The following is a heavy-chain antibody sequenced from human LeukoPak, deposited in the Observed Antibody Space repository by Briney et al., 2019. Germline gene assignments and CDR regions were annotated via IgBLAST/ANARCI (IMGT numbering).Heavy chain of an antibody. CDR3: AREDYGDYKARFDY. Sequence: ASETLSLTCTVSGGSIRSSYYYWGWIRQPPGKGLEWIGSIYDSGSTYYNPSLKSRVTISVDTSKNQFSLKLSSVTAADTAVYYCAREDYGDYKARFDYWGQGTLVTVSS. CDR2: IYDSGST. CDR1: GGSIRSSYYY. D-gene: IGHD4-17*01. J-gene: IGHJ4*02. V-gene: IGHV4-39*07.